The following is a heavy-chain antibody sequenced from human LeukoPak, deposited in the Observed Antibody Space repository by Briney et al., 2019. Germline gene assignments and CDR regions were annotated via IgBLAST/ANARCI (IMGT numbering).Heavy chain of an antibody. V-gene: IGHV3-30*03. CDR1: GFTFSNYG. D-gene: IGHD1-26*01. CDR2: ISDDGNRK. Sequence: PGGSLRLSCAASGFTFSNYGIHWVRQAPGKGLEWVTYISDDGNRKYYADSVQGRFSISRGSSKNTVDLQMNGLRAEDTAVYICARDFSGKYCIDYWGQGTLVTVSS. J-gene: IGHJ4*02. CDR3: ARDFSGKYCIDY.